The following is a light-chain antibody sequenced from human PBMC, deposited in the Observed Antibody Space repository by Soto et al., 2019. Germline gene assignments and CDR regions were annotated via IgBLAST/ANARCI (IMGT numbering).Light chain of an antibody. Sequence: QSALTQPPSASGSPGQSVTISCTGTSSDIGGYNYVSWYQQRPGKVPRLIIYEVTKRPSGVPDRFSGSKSGNTASLTVSGLQADDEADYYCCSYAGSNNYDLFGPGTKLTVL. CDR1: SSDIGGYNY. V-gene: IGLV2-8*01. CDR3: CSYAGSNNYDL. CDR2: EVT. J-gene: IGLJ1*01.